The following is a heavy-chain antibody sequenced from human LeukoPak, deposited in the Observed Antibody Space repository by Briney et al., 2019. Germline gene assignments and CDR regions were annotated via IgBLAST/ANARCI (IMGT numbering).Heavy chain of an antibody. Sequence: GASVKVSCKASGYTFTGYYMHWVRQAPGQGLEWMGRINPNSGGTNYAQKFQGRVTMTRDTSISTAYMELSRLRSDDTAVYYCARDPNWNYDSNWFDPWGQGTLVTVSS. CDR3: ARDPNWNYDSNWFDP. J-gene: IGHJ5*02. D-gene: IGHD1-7*01. CDR1: GYTFTGYY. CDR2: INPNSGGT. V-gene: IGHV1-2*06.